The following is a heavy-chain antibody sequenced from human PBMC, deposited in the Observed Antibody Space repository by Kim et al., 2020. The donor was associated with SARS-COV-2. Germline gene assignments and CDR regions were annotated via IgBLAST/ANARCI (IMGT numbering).Heavy chain of an antibody. CDR3: ARGYYGSGCSWFDP. CDR2: VSHSGGT. Sequence: SETLSLTCAVYGGSFSDYYWSWIRQPPGMGLEWIGEVSHSGGTTYNRSLKSRVTISVDTSKNQFSLKLTSVTAADTAMYYCARGYYGSGCSWFDPWGQGT. V-gene: IGHV4-34*01. D-gene: IGHD3-10*01. CDR1: GGSFSDYY. J-gene: IGHJ5*02.